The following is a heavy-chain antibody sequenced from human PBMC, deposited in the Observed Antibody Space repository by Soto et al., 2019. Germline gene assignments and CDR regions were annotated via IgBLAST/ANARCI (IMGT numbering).Heavy chain of an antibody. Sequence: QVQLVESGGGVVQPGRSLRLSCAASGFTFSSYAMHWVRQAPGKGLEWVAVISYDGSNKYYADSVKGRFTISRDNSRYTLYLQMYSLRTEDTAVYYCATDRLRYNWHDSPYYYNGMDVCCQGPTVTVSS. D-gene: IGHD1-1*01. CDR2: ISYDGSNK. CDR3: ATDRLRYNWHDSPYYYNGMDV. V-gene: IGHV3-30-3*01. J-gene: IGHJ6*02. CDR1: GFTFSSYA.